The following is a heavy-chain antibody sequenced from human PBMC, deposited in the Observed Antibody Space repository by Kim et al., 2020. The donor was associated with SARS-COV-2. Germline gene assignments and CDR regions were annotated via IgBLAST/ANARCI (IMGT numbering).Heavy chain of an antibody. CDR3: ARDRGSWYSLGWFDP. J-gene: IGHJ5*02. D-gene: IGHD6-13*01. CDR2: IKQDGSEK. CDR1: GFTFSSYW. Sequence: GGSLRLSCAASGFTFSSYWMSWVHQAPGKGLEWVANIKQDGSEKYYVDSVKGRFTISRDNAKNSLYLQMNSLRAEDTAVYYCARDRGSWYSLGWFDPWGQGTLVTVSS. V-gene: IGHV3-7*01.